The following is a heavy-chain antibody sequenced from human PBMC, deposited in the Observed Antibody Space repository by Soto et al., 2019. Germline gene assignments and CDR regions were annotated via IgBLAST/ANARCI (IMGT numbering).Heavy chain of an antibody. J-gene: IGHJ4*02. CDR2: IIPMFGTP. CDR1: GVTFNRQD. Sequence: GASVKVSCKASGVTFNRQDMRWVRQAPGQGLEWMGGIIPMFGTPHYAEKFQDRVTITADESTGTAYLELSSLTSEDTAVYYCATSEGRDGCSFDYWGPGTLVTVSS. D-gene: IGHD6-19*01. CDR3: ATSEGRDGCSFDY. V-gene: IGHV1-69*13.